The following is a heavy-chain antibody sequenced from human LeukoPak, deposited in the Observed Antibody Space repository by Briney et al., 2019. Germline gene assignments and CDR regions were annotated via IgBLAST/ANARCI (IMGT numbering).Heavy chain of an antibody. CDR2: IKQDGSEK. CDR3: ARGGNHGDYWYFDL. CDR1: GFTFSNYG. D-gene: IGHD4-17*01. V-gene: IGHV3-7*01. J-gene: IGHJ2*01. Sequence: GGSLRLSCVASGFTFSNYGMHWVRQAPGKGPEWVANIKQDGSEKYYVDSVKGRFTISRDNAETSLHLQMNSLRAEDTAVYYCARGGNHGDYWYFDLWGRGTLVTVSS.